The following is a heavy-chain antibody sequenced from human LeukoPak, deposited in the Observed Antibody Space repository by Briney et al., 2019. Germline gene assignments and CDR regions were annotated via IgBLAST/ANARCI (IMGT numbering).Heavy chain of an antibody. V-gene: IGHV3-7*01. J-gene: IGHJ6*02. CDR2: IKQDGSET. Sequence: GGSLRLSCTASGFTFSNYWMTWIRQAAGKGPEWVVNIKQDGSETYSLDSLKGRFTISRDNAKTSLYLQMNSLRAEDTAVYYCARYQGGGWDVWGQGTTVTVSS. D-gene: IGHD6-25*01. CDR1: GFTFSNYW. CDR3: ARYQGGGWDV.